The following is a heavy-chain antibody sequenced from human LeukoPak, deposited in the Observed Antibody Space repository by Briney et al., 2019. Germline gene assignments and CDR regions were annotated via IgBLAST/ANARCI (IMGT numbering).Heavy chain of an antibody. CDR2: INHSGST. D-gene: IGHD6-13*01. J-gene: IGHJ5*02. CDR1: GGSFSGYY. V-gene: IGHV4-34*01. CDR3: ASLSSSSWYNVPRAYRWFDP. Sequence: PSETLSLTCAVYGGSFSGYYWSWIRQPPGRGLEWIGEINHSGSTNYNPSLKSRVTISVDTSKNQFSLKLSSVTAADTAVYYCASLSSSSWYNVPRAYRWFDPWGQGTLVTVSS.